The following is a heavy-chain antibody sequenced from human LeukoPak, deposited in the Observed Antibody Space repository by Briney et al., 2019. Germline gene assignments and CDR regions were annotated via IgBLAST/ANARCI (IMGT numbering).Heavy chain of an antibody. CDR1: GGSFSGYY. V-gene: IGHV4-34*01. D-gene: IGHD2-15*01. CDR2: INHSGST. CDR3: ARGFGYCSGGSCYSSIDWFDP. Sequence: SETLSLTCAAYGGSFSGYYWSWIRQPPGKGLEWIGEINHSGSTNYNPSLKSRVTISVDTSKNQFSLKLSSVTAADTAVYYRARGFGYCSGGSCYSSIDWFDPWGQGTLVTVSS. J-gene: IGHJ5*02.